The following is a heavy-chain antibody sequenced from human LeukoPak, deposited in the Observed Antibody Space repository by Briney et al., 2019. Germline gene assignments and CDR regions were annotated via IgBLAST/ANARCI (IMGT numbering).Heavy chain of an antibody. D-gene: IGHD5-24*01. Sequence: SETLSLTCAVYGGSFSGYYWSWIRQPPGRGLEWIGYIYNNASTSYSPSLKSRLFMSVDTSTNKVSLKLRSVTEADTAIYYCAREGRDGYNEYWGQGTLVIVSS. CDR2: IYNNAST. CDR3: AREGRDGYNEY. CDR1: GGSFSGYY. J-gene: IGHJ4*02. V-gene: IGHV4-59*01.